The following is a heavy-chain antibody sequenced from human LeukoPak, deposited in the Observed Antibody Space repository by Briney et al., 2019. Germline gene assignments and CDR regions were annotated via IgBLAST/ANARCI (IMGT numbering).Heavy chain of an antibody. CDR3: ARAIGYYYDSSGYYFDY. CDR1: GGSISSGGYY. D-gene: IGHD3-22*01. CDR2: IYYSGST. J-gene: IGHJ4*02. Sequence: PSETLSLTCTVSGGSISSGGYYWSWIRQHPGKGLEWIGYIYYSGSTYYNPSLKSRVTISVDTSMNQFSLKLSSVTAADTAVYYCARAIGYYYDSSGYYFDYWGQGTLVTVSS. V-gene: IGHV4-31*03.